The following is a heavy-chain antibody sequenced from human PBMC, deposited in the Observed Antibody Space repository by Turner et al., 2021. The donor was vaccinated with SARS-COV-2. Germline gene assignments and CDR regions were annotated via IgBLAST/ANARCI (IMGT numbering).Heavy chain of an antibody. Sequence: QLQLQEWGPGLVKPSETLSLTCTVSGGSISSSSYYWGWIRQPPGKGLEWIGNIYYSGSTYYNPSLKSRVTISVDTSKNQFSLKLSSVTATDTAVYYCARRLVVQGTDDYSYYYGMDVWGQGTTVTVSS. CDR3: ARRLVVQGTDDYSYYYGMDV. CDR2: IYYSGST. CDR1: GGSISSSSYY. V-gene: IGHV4-39*01. J-gene: IGHJ6*02. D-gene: IGHD3-22*01.